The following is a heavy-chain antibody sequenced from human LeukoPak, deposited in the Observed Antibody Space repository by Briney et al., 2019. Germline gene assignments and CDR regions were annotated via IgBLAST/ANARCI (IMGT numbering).Heavy chain of an antibody. V-gene: IGHV4-59*01. D-gene: IGHD3-22*01. CDR3: ARWYYYDSSGAVDY. Sequence: SETLSLTCTVSGGSISSYYWSWIRQPPGKGLEWIGYIYYTGSTNYNPSLKSRVTISVDTSKNQFSLKLSSVTAADTAVYYCARWYYYDSSGAVDYWGQGTLVTVSS. J-gene: IGHJ4*02. CDR2: IYYTGST. CDR1: GGSISSYY.